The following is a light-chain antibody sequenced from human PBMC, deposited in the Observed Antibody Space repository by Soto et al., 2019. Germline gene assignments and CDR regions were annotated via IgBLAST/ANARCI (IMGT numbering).Light chain of an antibody. CDR1: QSVSSY. J-gene: IGKJ5*01. CDR3: QQRSNWPFT. Sequence: EIVLTQSPGTLSFSPGERATLSCRASQSVSSYLAWYQQKPGQAPRLLIYDASNRATGIPARFSGSGSGTDFTLTISSLEPEDFAVYYCQQRSNWPFTFGQGTRLEIK. V-gene: IGKV3-11*01. CDR2: DAS.